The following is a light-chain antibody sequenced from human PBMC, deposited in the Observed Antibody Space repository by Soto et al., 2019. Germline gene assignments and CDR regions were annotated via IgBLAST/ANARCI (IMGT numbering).Light chain of an antibody. CDR2: GAS. CDR1: QSVSSSF. V-gene: IGKV3-20*01. J-gene: IGKJ1*01. CDR3: QHYGTSLRT. Sequence: EIMLTQSPGTLSLSPGERATLSCRASQSVSSSFLAWYQQKPGQAPRLLIYGASSRATGIPDRFSGSGSGTDFTLSISRLDPEHFAMYLCQHYGTSLRTFAQGTKVVIK.